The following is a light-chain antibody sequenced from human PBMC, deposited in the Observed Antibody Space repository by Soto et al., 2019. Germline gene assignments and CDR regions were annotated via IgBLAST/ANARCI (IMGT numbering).Light chain of an antibody. CDR2: DAS. CDR1: QSVTTY. Sequence: EVVLTQSPATLSLYPGESATLSCRASQSVTTYLAWYQHKPGQAPRLLIYDASSRATGIPARFSGSGSGTDFTLTISSLEPEDLGVYYCQQRSNWLFGPGTKVDIK. J-gene: IGKJ3*01. CDR3: QQRSNWL. V-gene: IGKV3-11*01.